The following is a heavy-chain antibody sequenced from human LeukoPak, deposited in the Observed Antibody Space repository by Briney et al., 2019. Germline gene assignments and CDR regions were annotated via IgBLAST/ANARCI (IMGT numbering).Heavy chain of an antibody. Sequence: SETLSLTCTVSGGSISSSNYYWGWIRPPPGKGLEWIGSIYYSGSTYYNSSLKSRVTISVDTSKNQFSLKLNSVTAADTAVYYCARQGQQLIHRGYFDYWGQGTLVTVSS. CDR3: ARQGQQLIHRGYFDY. CDR1: GGSISSSNYY. CDR2: IYYSGST. V-gene: IGHV4-39*01. D-gene: IGHD6-13*01. J-gene: IGHJ4*02.